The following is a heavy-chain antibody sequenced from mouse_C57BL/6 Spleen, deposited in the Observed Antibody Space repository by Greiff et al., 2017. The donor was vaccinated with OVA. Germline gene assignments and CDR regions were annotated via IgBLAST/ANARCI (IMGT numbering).Heavy chain of an antibody. V-gene: IGHV1-64*01. D-gene: IGHD2-4*01. CDR2: IHPNSGST. CDR1: GYTFTSYW. J-gene: IGHJ3*01. CDR3: ARVYDYDGFAY. Sequence: QVQLKQPGAELVKPGASVKLSCKASGYTFTSYWMHWVKQRPGQGLEWIGMIHPNSGSTNYNEKFKSKATLTVDKSSSTAYMQLSSLTSEDSAVYYCARVYDYDGFAYWGQGTLVTVSA.